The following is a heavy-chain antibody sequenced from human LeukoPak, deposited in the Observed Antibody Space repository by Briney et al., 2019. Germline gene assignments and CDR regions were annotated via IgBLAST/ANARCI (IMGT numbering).Heavy chain of an antibody. D-gene: IGHD2-2*01. Sequence: PGGSLRLSCAVSGFTFSSYWMSWVRQAPGKGLEWVANIKQDGSEKYYVDSVKGRFTISRDNAKNSLYLQMNSLRAEDTAVYYCARCAGGHSCYFYFDYWGQGTLVTVSS. V-gene: IGHV3-7*03. CDR3: ARCAGGHSCYFYFDY. J-gene: IGHJ4*02. CDR1: GFTFSSYW. CDR2: IKQDGSEK.